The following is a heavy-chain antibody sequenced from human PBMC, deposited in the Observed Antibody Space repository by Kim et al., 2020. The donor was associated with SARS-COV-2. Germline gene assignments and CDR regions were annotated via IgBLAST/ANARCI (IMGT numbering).Heavy chain of an antibody. CDR3: ARVIWGSYRYTDS. J-gene: IGHJ4*02. V-gene: IGHV7-4-1*02. Sequence: YGQAFTGRFVLSVDTSVSTTYLQISSLKAEDTALYYCARVIWGSYRYTDSWGQGTLVTVSS. D-gene: IGHD3-16*02.